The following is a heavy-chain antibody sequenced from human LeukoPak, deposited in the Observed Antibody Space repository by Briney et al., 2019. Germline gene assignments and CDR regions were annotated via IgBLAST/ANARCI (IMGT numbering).Heavy chain of an antibody. V-gene: IGHV1-2*02. CDR2: INPNSGGK. J-gene: IGHJ4*02. CDR1: GYTFTGYY. Sequence: ASVKVSCTASGYTFTGYYMHWVRQPPGQGLEWMGWINPNSGGKNYAQKFQGRVTMTRDTSISTAYMELSRLRSDDTAVYYCAVWGHYWGFDYWGQGTLVTVSS. CDR3: AVWGHYWGFDY. D-gene: IGHD3-16*01.